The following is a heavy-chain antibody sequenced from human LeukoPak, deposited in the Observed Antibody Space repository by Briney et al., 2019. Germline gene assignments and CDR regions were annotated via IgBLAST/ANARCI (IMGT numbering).Heavy chain of an antibody. J-gene: IGHJ4*02. CDR2: ICHSGST. CDR1: GYSIISGYY. Sequence: SETLSLTCAVSGYSIISGYYWGWIRQPPGKRLEWIGRICHSGSTYYNPSLKSRVTISVDTSKNQFSLKLSSVTAADTAVYYCARVLGSSGCYKNFARFDYWGQGTLVTVSS. V-gene: IGHV4-38-2*01. CDR3: ARVLGSSGCYKNFARFDY. D-gene: IGHD6-19*01.